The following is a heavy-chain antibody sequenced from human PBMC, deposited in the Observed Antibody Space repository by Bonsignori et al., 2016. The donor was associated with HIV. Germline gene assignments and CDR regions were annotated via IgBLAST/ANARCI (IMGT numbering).Heavy chain of an antibody. Sequence: GESLKISCAASGFTFSHYWMSWLRQAPGKGLEWVANIKHGGSDKYYVDSVKGRFTISRDNAKNSLYLQMNSLRAEDSAVYICARLNGLNHSSSWFDYWGQGTLVTVSS. D-gene: IGHD6-13*01. CDR3: ARLNGLNHSSSWFDY. CDR2: IKHGGSDK. CDR1: GFTFSHYW. J-gene: IGHJ4*02. V-gene: IGHV3-7*03.